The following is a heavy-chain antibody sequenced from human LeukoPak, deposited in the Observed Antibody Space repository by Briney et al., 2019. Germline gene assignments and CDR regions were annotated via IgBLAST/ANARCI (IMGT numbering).Heavy chain of an antibody. V-gene: IGHV1-18*01. Sequence: ASVKVSCKASGYTFTSYGISWVRQAPGQGLEWMGWISAYNGNTNYAQKLQGRVTMTTDTSTSTAYMELRSLRSDDTAVYYCARTYYYDSSGYYHVYEGALGPFDPWGQGTLVTVSS. CDR3: ARTYYYDSSGYYHVYEGALGPFDP. D-gene: IGHD3-22*01. CDR1: GYTFTSYG. CDR2: ISAYNGNT. J-gene: IGHJ5*02.